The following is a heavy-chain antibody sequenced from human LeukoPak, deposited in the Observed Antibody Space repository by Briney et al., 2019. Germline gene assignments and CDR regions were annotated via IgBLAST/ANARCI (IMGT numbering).Heavy chain of an antibody. CDR2: INHSGST. Sequence: SETLSLTCAVYGGSFSGYYWSWIRQPPGKGPEWIGEINHSGSTNYNPSLKSRVTISVDTSKNQFSLKLSSVTAADTAVYYCARGRYYDFWSGPIYMDVWGKGTTVTVSS. CDR1: GGSFSGYY. D-gene: IGHD3-3*01. CDR3: ARGRYYDFWSGPIYMDV. J-gene: IGHJ6*03. V-gene: IGHV4-34*01.